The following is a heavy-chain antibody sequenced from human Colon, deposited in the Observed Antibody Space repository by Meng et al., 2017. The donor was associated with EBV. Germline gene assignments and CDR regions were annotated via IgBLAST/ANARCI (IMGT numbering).Heavy chain of an antibody. V-gene: IGHV4-4*02. Sequence: QLQESGPGLVQPSVHLSRTCAVSGGSIDSDNWWNWVRQTPGKGLEWIGKISHSGTTNYNPSLKSRVTISIDKSKNQFSLKLTSVTAADTAVYYCARDYYASGFVFDLWGQGTLVTVSS. CDR3: ARDYYASGFVFDL. CDR2: ISHSGTT. J-gene: IGHJ5*02. D-gene: IGHD3-10*01. CDR1: GGSIDSDNW.